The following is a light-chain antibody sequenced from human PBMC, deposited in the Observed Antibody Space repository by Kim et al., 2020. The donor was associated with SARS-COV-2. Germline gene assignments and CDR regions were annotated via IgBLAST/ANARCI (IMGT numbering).Light chain of an antibody. V-gene: IGLV3-1*01. CDR1: KLGDKY. Sequence: VSPGQTATLTCSGDKLGDKYACWYQHKPGQSPVLIIYQDNKRPSGIPERFSGSNSGDTATLTISGTQAMDEADYYCQAWDSSTAVFGTGTKVTVL. CDR2: QDN. J-gene: IGLJ1*01. CDR3: QAWDSSTAV.